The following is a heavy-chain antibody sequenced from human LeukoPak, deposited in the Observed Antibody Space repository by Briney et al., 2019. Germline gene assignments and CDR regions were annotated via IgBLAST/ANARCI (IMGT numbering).Heavy chain of an antibody. CDR1: GFTFSSYS. D-gene: IGHD5-18*01. CDR3: AKDQGIQLWLKYFQH. J-gene: IGHJ1*01. CDR2: ISSSNNTI. V-gene: IGHV3-48*04. Sequence: GGSLRLSCAASGFTFSSYSMNWVRQAPGKGLECVSYISSSNNTIYYADSVKGRFTISRDNSKSTLYLQMNSLRAEDTAVYYCAKDQGIQLWLKYFQHWGQGTLVTVSS.